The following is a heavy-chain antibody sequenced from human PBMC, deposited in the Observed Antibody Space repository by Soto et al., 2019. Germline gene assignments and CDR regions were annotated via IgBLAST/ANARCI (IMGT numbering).Heavy chain of an antibody. J-gene: IGHJ4*02. Sequence: LSLICTVSGGSMRSSSYYWAWIRQPPGKGLGWIGSIYNGGSTYYNPSLKSRVTISVDTSKNQLSLKLSSVTAADTGVFYCAAPKTSTYYPPRYWGQGTLVTVYS. V-gene: IGHV4-39*01. CDR2: IYNGGST. D-gene: IGHD3-10*01. CDR1: GGSMRSSSYY. CDR3: AAPKTSTYYPPRY.